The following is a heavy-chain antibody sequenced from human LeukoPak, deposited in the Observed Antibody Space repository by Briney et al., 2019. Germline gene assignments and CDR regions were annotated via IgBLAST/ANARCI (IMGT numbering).Heavy chain of an antibody. D-gene: IGHD5-18*01. V-gene: IGHV4-34*01. J-gene: IGHJ6*03. CDR1: GGSISSYY. Sequence: SETLSLTCTVSGGSISSYYCSWIRQPPGKGLEWIREINHSGSTNYNPSLKSRVTISVDTSKNQFSLKLSSVTAADTAVYYCARGNRGYSYGYKFNYYYYMDVWGKGTTVTVSS. CDR2: INHSGST. CDR3: ARGNRGYSYGYKFNYYYYMDV.